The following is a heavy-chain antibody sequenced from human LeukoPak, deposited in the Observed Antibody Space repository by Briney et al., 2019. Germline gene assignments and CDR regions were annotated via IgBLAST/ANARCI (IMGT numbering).Heavy chain of an antibody. CDR3: ATNSRFMITFGGVPYYMDV. Sequence: GSLRLSCAPSGFTFRNYAMNWVRQAPGKGLEWVSFFSSSSTYIYYADSVKGRFTISRDNAKNSLYLQMNSLRAEDTAVYYCATNSRFMITFGGVPYYMDVWGKGTTVTVSS. J-gene: IGHJ6*03. V-gene: IGHV3-21*01. CDR1: GFTFRNYA. CDR2: FSSSSTYI. D-gene: IGHD3-16*01.